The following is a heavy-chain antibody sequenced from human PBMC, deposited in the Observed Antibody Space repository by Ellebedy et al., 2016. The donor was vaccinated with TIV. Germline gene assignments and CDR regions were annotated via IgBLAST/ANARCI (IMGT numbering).Heavy chain of an antibody. CDR2: INPNSGGT. CDR1: GGTFTSYA. J-gene: IGHJ6*02. CDR3: ALEWRIAVARRDYYYYYGMDV. Sequence: ASVKVSXKASGGTFTSYAISWVRQAPGQGLEWMGWINPNSGGTNYAQKFQGRVTMTRDTSISTAYMELSRLRSDDTAVYYCALEWRIAVARRDYYYYYGMDVWGQGTTVTVSS. V-gene: IGHV1-2*02. D-gene: IGHD6-13*01.